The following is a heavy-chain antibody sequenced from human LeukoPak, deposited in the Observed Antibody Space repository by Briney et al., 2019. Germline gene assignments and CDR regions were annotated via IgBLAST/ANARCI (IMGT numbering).Heavy chain of an antibody. V-gene: IGHV3-21*01. J-gene: IGHJ3*02. Sequence: PGGSLRLSCSASGFTFNAYSMDWVRQAPGKGLEWVSFFGSSGGSISYADSVKGRFTISRENAKNSLYLQMSSLRAEDTAVYYCARACSSFRCGTRGGVYAVDIWGQGTTVTVSS. CDR1: GFTFNAYS. CDR2: FGSSGGSI. D-gene: IGHD2-2*01. CDR3: ARACSSFRCGTRGGVYAVDI.